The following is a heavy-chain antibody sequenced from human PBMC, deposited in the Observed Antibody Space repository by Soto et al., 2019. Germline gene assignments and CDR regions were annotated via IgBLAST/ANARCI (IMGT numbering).Heavy chain of an antibody. D-gene: IGHD2-2*01. V-gene: IGHV3-53*01. CDR2: IYSGGST. J-gene: IGHJ6*02. Sequence: GGSLRLSCAASGFTVSSNYMSWVRQAPGKGLEWVSVIYSGGSTYYADSVKGRFTISRDNSKNTLYLQMNSLRAEDTAVDYCASTGTHCSSTSCYPGNYGMDVWGQGTTVTVSS. CDR1: GFTVSSNY. CDR3: ASTGTHCSSTSCYPGNYGMDV.